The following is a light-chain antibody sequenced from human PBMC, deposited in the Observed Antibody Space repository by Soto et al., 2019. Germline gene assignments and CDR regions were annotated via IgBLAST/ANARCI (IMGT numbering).Light chain of an antibody. CDR1: SSNIGSNP. CDR2: SNY. Sequence: QAVVTQPPSASGTPGQRVTISCSGSSSNIGSNPVNWYQQLPGTAPKLLIYSNYKRPSGVPDRFSGSKSGTSASLAISGLQSEDEADYYCAGWEDSLNGVIFGGGTKVTVL. CDR3: AGWEDSLNGVI. J-gene: IGLJ2*01. V-gene: IGLV1-44*01.